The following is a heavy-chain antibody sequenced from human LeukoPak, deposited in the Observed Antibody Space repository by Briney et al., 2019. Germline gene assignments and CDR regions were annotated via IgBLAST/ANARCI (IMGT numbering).Heavy chain of an antibody. CDR1: GYTLTELS. CDR3: ATAYCGGDCRSYFDY. J-gene: IGHJ4*02. Sequence: GASVKVSCKVSGYTLTELSMHWVRQAPGKGLEWMGGFDPEDGETIYAQKFQGRATMTEDTSTDTAYMELSSLRSGDTAVYYCATAYCGGDCRSYFDYWGQGTLVTVSS. CDR2: FDPEDGET. D-gene: IGHD2-21*02. V-gene: IGHV1-24*01.